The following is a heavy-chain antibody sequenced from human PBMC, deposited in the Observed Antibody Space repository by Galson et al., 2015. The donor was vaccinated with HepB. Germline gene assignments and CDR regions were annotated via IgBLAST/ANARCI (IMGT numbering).Heavy chain of an antibody. CDR3: AKEMKVHAGDLYFDL. Sequence: SLRLSCAASGFTFSNHGIHWVRQAPGKGLEWVAVISSGGGTQYLADSVRGRVTLSRDNPKNTVYLQMNSLGAEDAAVYYCAKEMKVHAGDLYFDLWGRGTLFTGSS. CDR2: ISSGGGTQ. J-gene: IGHJ2*01. D-gene: IGHD2-8*02. V-gene: IGHV3-30*18. CDR1: GFTFSNHG.